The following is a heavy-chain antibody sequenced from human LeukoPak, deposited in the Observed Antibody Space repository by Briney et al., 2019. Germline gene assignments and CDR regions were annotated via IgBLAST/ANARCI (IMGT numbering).Heavy chain of an antibody. Sequence: ASVKVSCKASGYTFTSYDINWVRQATGQGLEWMGWMNPNSGNTGYAQKFQGRVTMTRNTSISTAYMELSSLRSEDTAVYYCARGSIRSPYSSSWYWAPNYYYYYMDVWGKGTTVTVSS. CDR2: MNPNSGNT. CDR1: GYTFTSYD. CDR3: ARGSIRSPYSSSWYWAPNYYYYYMDV. J-gene: IGHJ6*03. V-gene: IGHV1-8*01. D-gene: IGHD6-13*01.